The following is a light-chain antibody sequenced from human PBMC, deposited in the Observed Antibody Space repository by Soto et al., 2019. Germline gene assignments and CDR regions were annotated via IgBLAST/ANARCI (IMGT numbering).Light chain of an antibody. CDR1: SSNIGAGYD. Sequence: QSVLTQPPSVSGAPGQRVTVSCTGSSSNIGAGYDVHWYQRLPGTAPQLLIYDNNNRPSGVPDRFSGSKSGTSASLAITGLQPEDEADYYCQSYDSSLSCVVFGGGTKLTVL. CDR3: QSYDSSLSCVV. V-gene: IGLV1-40*01. CDR2: DNN. J-gene: IGLJ2*01.